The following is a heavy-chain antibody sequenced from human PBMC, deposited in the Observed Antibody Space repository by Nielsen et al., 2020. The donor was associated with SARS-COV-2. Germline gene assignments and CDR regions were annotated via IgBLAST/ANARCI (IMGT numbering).Heavy chain of an antibody. CDR3: AREAEQQLTENWFDP. CDR2: IYYSGST. CDR1: GGSISSGDYY. V-gene: IGHV4-30-4*01. Sequence: SETLSLTCTVSGGSISSGDYYWSWIRQPPGKGLEWIGYIYYSGSTYYNPSLKSRVTISVDTSKNQFSLKLSSVTAADTAVYYCAREAEQQLTENWFDPWGQGTLVTVSS. J-gene: IGHJ5*02. D-gene: IGHD6-13*01.